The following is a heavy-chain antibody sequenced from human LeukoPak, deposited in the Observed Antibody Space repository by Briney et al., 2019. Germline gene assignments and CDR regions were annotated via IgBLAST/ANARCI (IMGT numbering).Heavy chain of an antibody. CDR1: GFIFSTYI. V-gene: IGHV3-30*18. J-gene: IGHJ6*03. D-gene: IGHD2-15*01. Sequence: GGPLRLSCAASGFIFSTYIMKGLREARGEGLEGVAVISYGGNNKYYADFEERLFTISRHYYKNTLYLKINRLRDEDTAVYYLAKDQADIVVVVAAPLGYYYMDVW. CDR2: ISYGGNNK. CDR3: AKDQADIVVVVAAPLGYYYMDV.